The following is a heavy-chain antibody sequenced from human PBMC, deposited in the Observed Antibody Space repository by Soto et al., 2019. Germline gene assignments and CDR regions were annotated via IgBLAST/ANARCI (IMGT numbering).Heavy chain of an antibody. CDR1: GFAVTTNY. V-gene: IGHV3-53*01. Sequence: EVRLVESGGGLTQPGGSLRLSCLVSGFAVTTNYMGWVRQAPGRGLEWVAVMYPGGDIHYSDSVNGRFTISRDTAENTLSLRLYSLTGEDTALYFCVSRIPAWVFDYWGQGTLVTVSP. D-gene: IGHD7-27*01. CDR3: VSRIPAWVFDY. J-gene: IGHJ4*01. CDR2: MYPGGDI.